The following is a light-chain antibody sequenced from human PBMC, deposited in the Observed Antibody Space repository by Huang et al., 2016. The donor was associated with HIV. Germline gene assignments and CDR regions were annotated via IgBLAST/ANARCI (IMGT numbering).Light chain of an antibody. CDR1: QNIDIF. J-gene: IGKJ2*01. V-gene: IGKV1-39*01. CDR2: AAS. CDR3: QQSFNAPYT. Sequence: DIQMTQSPSSLSAAVGDRVTITCRASQNIDIFLNWSQQRSGKAPNLLIYAASGLQSGCPSRCTGSGSGTDFTLTISRLQPEDFATYYCQQSFNAPYTFGQGTMLEIK.